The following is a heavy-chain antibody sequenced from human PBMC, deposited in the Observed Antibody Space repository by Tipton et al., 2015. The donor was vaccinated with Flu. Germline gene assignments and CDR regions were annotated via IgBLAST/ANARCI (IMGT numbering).Heavy chain of an antibody. CDR2: IFHSGHA. D-gene: IGHD3-22*01. V-gene: IGHV4-38-2*02. Sequence: GLVKPSETLSLTCAVSEYSISSGYYWGWIRQPPGKGPEWIGNIFHSGHAYYNPSFKSRVTISVDTSKNQFSLKLSSVTAADTAVYYCARDGGKDYDSSGLYWGYWGQGTLVTVSS. CDR3: ARDGGKDYDSSGLYWGY. J-gene: IGHJ4*02. CDR1: EYSISSGYY.